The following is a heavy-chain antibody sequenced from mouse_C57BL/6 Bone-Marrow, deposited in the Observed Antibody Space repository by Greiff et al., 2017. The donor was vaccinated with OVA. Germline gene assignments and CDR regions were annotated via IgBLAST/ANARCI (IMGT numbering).Heavy chain of an antibody. V-gene: IGHV1-19*01. J-gene: IGHJ2*01. CDR3: ARRSTTVVGPY. CDR2: INPYNGGT. D-gene: IGHD1-1*01. CDR1: GYTFTDYY. Sequence: VQLQQSGPVLVKPGASVKMSCKASGYTFTDYYMNWVKQSHGKSLEWIGVINPYNGGTSYNQKFKGKATLTVDKSSSTAYMEFNSLTSEDSAVYYCARRSTTVVGPYWGQGTTLTVSS.